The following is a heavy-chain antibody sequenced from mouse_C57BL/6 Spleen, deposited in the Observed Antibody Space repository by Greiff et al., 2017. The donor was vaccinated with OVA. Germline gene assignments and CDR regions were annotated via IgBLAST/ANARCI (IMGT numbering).Heavy chain of an antibody. J-gene: IGHJ4*01. V-gene: IGHV1-39*01. D-gene: IGHD2-4*01. Sequence: VQLQQSGPELVKPGASVKISCKASGYSFTDYNMNWVKQSNGKSLEWIGVINPNDGTTSYNQKFKGKATLTVDQPSSTAYMQLNSLASKDSAVYYRANYDVAMDYWGQGIAVAVSA. CDR3: ANYDVAMDY. CDR2: INPNDGTT. CDR1: GYSFTDYN.